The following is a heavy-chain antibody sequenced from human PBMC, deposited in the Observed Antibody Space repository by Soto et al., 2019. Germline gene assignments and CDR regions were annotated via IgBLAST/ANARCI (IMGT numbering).Heavy chain of an antibody. Sequence: QVQLVQSGAEVRKPGASVKVSCKASGYAFTTYSTHWVRQAPGQRLEWMGWISPGNGNTKYSQHFQGRVSITRDTSASTVYLELISLTSEDTTVYFCARGDTSWHDAFDIWGQGTMVTVSS. CDR3: ARGDTSWHDAFDI. CDR1: GYAFTTYS. D-gene: IGHD3-9*01. CDR2: ISPGNGNT. J-gene: IGHJ3*02. V-gene: IGHV1-3*01.